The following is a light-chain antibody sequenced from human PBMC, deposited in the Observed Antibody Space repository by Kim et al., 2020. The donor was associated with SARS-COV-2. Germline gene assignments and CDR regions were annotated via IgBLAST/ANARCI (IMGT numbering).Light chain of an antibody. CDR2: GAS. Sequence: AFAGDRVTITCRASQSVHTYVAWYQQKPGNAPKLLIFGASTLHSGVPSRFSGSGSGTHFTLTISSLQSEDFATYYCQQYEIYPLTFGGGTKVDIK. J-gene: IGKJ4*01. CDR3: QQYEIYPLT. CDR1: QSVHTY. V-gene: IGKV1-8*01.